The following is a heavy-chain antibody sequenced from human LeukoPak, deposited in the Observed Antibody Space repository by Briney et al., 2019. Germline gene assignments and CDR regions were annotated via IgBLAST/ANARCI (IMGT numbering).Heavy chain of an antibody. Sequence: GGALRLSCAASGFTFSNYWMSWVRQAPGKGLEWVANMNQEGSEKYYVDSVKGRFAISRDNAKNSLYLQMNSLRAENTAIYYCARAGYSSGWFAYYWGQGTLVTVSP. CDR2: MNQEGSEK. CDR1: GFTFSNYW. J-gene: IGHJ4*02. CDR3: ARAGYSSGWFAYY. V-gene: IGHV3-7*03. D-gene: IGHD6-19*01.